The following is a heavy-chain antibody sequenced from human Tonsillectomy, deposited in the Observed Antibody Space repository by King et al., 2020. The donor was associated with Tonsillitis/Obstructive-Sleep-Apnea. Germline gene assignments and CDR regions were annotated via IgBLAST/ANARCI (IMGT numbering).Heavy chain of an antibody. CDR1: GGSFSGYY. CDR2: INHSGST. J-gene: IGHJ3*02. CDR3: ARGIVVVPAAKKRGAFDI. D-gene: IGHD2-2*01. Sequence: VQLPQWGAGLLKPSETLSLTCAVYGGSFSGYYWSWIRQPPGKGLEWIGEINHSGSTNYNPSLKSRVTISVDTSKNQFSLKLSSVTAADTAVYYCARGIVVVPAAKKRGAFDIWGQGTMVTVSS. V-gene: IGHV4-34*01.